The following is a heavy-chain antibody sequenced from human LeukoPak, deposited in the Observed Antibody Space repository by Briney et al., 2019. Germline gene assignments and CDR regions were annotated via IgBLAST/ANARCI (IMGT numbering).Heavy chain of an antibody. J-gene: IGHJ4*02. D-gene: IGHD3-10*01. CDR2: ISGSGGST. CDR1: GFTFSTYA. CDR3: AKDQVGGYYGSGTYVPYYFDY. V-gene: IGHV3-23*01. Sequence: GGSLRLSCAASGFTFSTYAMSWVRQAPGKGLEWVSAISGSGGSTYYADSVKGRFTISRDNSKNTLYLQMNSLRAEDTAVYYCAKDQVGGYYGSGTYVPYYFDYWGQGTLVTVSS.